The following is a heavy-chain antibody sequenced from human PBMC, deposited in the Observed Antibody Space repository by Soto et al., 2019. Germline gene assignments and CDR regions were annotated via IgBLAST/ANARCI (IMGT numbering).Heavy chain of an antibody. Sequence: PRGSLRLSGAASVFTVRSYTMHWVRQAPGKGLEWISYISSSSRTIYYADSVKGRFTISRDNAQSSLYLQMTSLRDEDTAVYYCARAPNRALDYWGQGTLVTVSS. D-gene: IGHD2-8*01. CDR2: ISSSSRTI. V-gene: IGHV3-48*02. CDR1: VFTVRSYT. J-gene: IGHJ4*02. CDR3: ARAPNRALDY.